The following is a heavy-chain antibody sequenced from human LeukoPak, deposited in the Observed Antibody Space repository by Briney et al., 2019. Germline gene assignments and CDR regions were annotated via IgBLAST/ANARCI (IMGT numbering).Heavy chain of an antibody. CDR3: AKESGGYFDY. CDR2: IWYDGSNK. V-gene: IGHV3-33*06. Sequence: HTGRSLRLSCAASGFTFSSYGMHWVRQAPGKGLEWVAVIWYDGSNKYYADSVKGRFTISRDNSKNTLYLQMNSLRAEDTAVYYCAKESGGYFDYWGQGTLVTVSS. CDR1: GFTFSSYG. J-gene: IGHJ4*02. D-gene: IGHD1-1*01.